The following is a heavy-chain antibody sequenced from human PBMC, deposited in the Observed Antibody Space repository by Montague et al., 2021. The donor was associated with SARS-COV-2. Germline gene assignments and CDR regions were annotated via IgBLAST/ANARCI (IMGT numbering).Heavy chain of an antibody. V-gene: IGHV4-61*02. CDR2: IYTSGTT. CDR3: ARAHSGSWAHLDN. Sequence: TLSLTCTVSGGSISSGSYYRSWIRQPAGKGLEWIGRIYTSGTTDYSFSLKSRVTISVDTSKNQFSLKLTSVTAAGTAVYYCARAHSGSWAHLDNWGQGSLVTVSS. D-gene: IGHD5-12*01. CDR1: GGSISSGSYY. J-gene: IGHJ4*02.